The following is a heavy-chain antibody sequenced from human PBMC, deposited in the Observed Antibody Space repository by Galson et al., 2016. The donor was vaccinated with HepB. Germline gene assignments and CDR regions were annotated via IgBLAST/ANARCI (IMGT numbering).Heavy chain of an antibody. CDR1: GFTFSSHT. V-gene: IGHV3-48*02. J-gene: IGHJ2*01. CDR2: ISSSSSSI. Sequence: SLRLSCAASGFTFSSHTMNWVRQAPGKGLEWVSYISSSSSSIYYADSVKGRFTISRDNAKNSLYLQMNSLRDEDTAVYYCATRYCSGGSCYSAAPGYWYFDLWGRGTLVTVSS. D-gene: IGHD2-15*01. CDR3: ATRYCSGGSCYSAAPGYWYFDL.